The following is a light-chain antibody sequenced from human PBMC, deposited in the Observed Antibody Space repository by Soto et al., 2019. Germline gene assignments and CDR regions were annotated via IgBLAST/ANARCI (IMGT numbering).Light chain of an antibody. V-gene: IGKV1-5*03. CDR3: QQYESYPMT. J-gene: IGKJ4*01. CDR1: QSISSW. CDR2: KAS. Sequence: DSQMTQYPSTLSASVGDRVTITCRASQSISSWLAWYQQKPGKAPKLLISKASTLQSGVPPRFSGSGSGTEFTLTISSLKHDDFATYYCQQYESYPMTFGGGTKVEIK.